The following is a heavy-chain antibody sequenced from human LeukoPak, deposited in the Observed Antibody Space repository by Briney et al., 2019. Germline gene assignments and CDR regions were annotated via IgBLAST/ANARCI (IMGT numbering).Heavy chain of an antibody. Sequence: GGSLRLSCAASGFTFDDYAMHWVRQAPGKGLEMVSGISWNSGSIGYEDSVKGRFTISRDNSKNSLYLQRNSLRAEDTSLCYCAKDICAFQIGGQGTMVTVSS. CDR2: ISWNSGSI. CDR3: AKDICAFQI. CDR1: GFTFDDYA. D-gene: IGHD2-2*01. J-gene: IGHJ3*02. V-gene: IGHV3-9*01.